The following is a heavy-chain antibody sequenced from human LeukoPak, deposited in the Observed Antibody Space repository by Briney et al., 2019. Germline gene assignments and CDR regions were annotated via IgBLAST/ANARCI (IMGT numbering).Heavy chain of an antibody. J-gene: IGHJ4*02. Sequence: GSLRLSCAASGFTFDDYAMHWVRQAPGKGLEWVSLISGDGGSTYYADSVKGRFTIYRDNSKNSLYLQMNSLRTEDTALYYCAKPHANDYDILTGYLLGAYYFDYWGQGTLVTVSS. CDR3: AKPHANDYDILTGYLLGAYYFDY. CDR2: ISGDGGST. D-gene: IGHD3-9*01. V-gene: IGHV3-43*02. CDR1: GFTFDDYA.